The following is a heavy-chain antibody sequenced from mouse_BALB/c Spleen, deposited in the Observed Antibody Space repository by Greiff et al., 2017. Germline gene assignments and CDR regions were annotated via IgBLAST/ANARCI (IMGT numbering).Heavy chain of an antibody. Sequence: EVQVVESGGGLVKPGGSLKLSCAASGFTFSSYAMSWVRQTPEKRLEWVASISSGGSTYYPDSVKGRFTISRDNARNILYLQMSSLRSEDTAMYYCARGGSRDYFDYWGQGTTLTVSS. CDR2: ISSGGST. J-gene: IGHJ2*01. V-gene: IGHV5-6-5*01. CDR3: ARGGSRDYFDY. CDR1: GFTFSSYA.